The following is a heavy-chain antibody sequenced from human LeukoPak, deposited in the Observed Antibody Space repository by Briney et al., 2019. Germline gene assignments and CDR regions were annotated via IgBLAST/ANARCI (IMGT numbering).Heavy chain of an antibody. J-gene: IGHJ4*02. CDR3: ARGYYYDSSGYYEHFDH. CDR2: ISYDGSNQ. CDR1: GFTFSNFG. D-gene: IGHD3-22*01. V-gene: IGHV3-30*03. Sequence: PGGYLRLSCAASGFTFSNFGIHWVRQAPGKGLEWVALISYDGSNQYYADSVKGRFTISRDNSKITLYQQMNSLRPEDTAVYYCARGYYYDSSGYYEHFDHWGQGTLVTVSS.